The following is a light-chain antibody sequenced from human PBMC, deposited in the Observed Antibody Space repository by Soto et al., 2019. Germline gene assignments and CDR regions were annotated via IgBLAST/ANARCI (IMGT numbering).Light chain of an antibody. CDR3: QQYGSSPGT. CDR2: GAS. V-gene: IGKV3-20*01. J-gene: IGKJ5*01. CDR1: QSIINNY. Sequence: EIVLTQSPATLSLSPGERATLSCRASQSIINNYLAWYQQKPGQAPRLLIFGASNRATGIPDRFSGSGSGTDFTLTISRLEPEDFVVYSCQQYGSSPGTFGQGTRLEIK.